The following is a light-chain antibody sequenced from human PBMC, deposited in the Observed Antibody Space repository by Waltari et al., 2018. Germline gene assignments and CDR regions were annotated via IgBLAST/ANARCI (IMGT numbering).Light chain of an antibody. J-gene: IGKJ1*01. CDR3: QQSYSMSWT. V-gene: IGKV1-39*01. CDR1: QNINNN. CDR2: GWS. Sequence: DIQMTQSPSSLSASIGDRVILTCRASQNINNNLNWYQQKSWKAPKILIFGWSNLQSGVPSRFSGSGSGTEFTLAIHSLQPEDAASYYCQQSYSMSWTFGQGTKVEIK.